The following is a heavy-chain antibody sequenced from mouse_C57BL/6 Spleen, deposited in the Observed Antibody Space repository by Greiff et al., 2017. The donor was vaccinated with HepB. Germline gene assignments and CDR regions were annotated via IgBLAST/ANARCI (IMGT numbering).Heavy chain of an antibody. V-gene: IGHV3-6*01. Sequence: EVKLMESGPGLVKPSQSLSLTCSVTGYSITSGYYWNWIRQFPGNKLEWMGYISYDGSNNYNPSLKNRISITRDTSTNQFFLKLNSVTTENTATYDGAREPVGPDTPFDVWGTGTTVTVSS. CDR3: AREPVGPDTPFDV. J-gene: IGHJ1*03. CDR1: GYSITSGYY. D-gene: IGHD1-1*01. CDR2: ISYDGSN.